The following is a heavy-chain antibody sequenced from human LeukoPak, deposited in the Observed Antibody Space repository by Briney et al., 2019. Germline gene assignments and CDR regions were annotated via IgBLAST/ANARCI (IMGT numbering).Heavy chain of an antibody. J-gene: IGHJ4*02. CDR2: ISWNSGSI. CDR3: AKDIGGRYFDWLLFY. V-gene: IGHV3-9*01. D-gene: IGHD3-9*01. CDR1: GFTFDDYA. Sequence: PGRSLRLSCAASGFTFDDYAMHWVRQAPGEGLEWVSGISWNSGSIGYADSVKGRFTISRDNAKNSLYLQMNSLRAEDTAFYYCAKDIGGRYFDWLLFYWGQGTLVTVSS.